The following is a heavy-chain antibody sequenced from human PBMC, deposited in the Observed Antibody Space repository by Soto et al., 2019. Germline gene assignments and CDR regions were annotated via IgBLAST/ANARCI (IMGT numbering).Heavy chain of an antibody. CDR1: GYTFTSHY. CDR3: AREAGSFDF. J-gene: IGHJ4*02. V-gene: IGHV1-46*01. D-gene: IGHD6-25*01. Sequence: QVQLVQSGTEVKKPGASVKVSCKTSGYTFTSHYMHWVRQAPGQGLEWMGLIHPSDGDTAYAQRFRGRVTKTRDASTSTVYMELNNLTSEETAVFYCAREAGSFDFWGQGTLITVPS. CDR2: IHPSDGDT.